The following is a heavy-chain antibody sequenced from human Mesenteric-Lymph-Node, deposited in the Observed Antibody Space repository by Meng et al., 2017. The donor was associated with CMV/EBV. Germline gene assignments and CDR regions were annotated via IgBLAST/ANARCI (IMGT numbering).Heavy chain of an antibody. D-gene: IGHD2-15*01. CDR1: GGSFSGYY. CDR2: INHSGST. J-gene: IGHJ4*02. Sequence: CGGSFSGYYWSWIRQPPGKGLGWIGEINHSGSTNYTPSLKSRVTISVDTSKNQFSLKLSSVTAADTAVYYCAVELGYCSGGSCYSSDYWGQGTLVTVSS. CDR3: AVELGYCSGGSCYSSDY. V-gene: IGHV4-34*01.